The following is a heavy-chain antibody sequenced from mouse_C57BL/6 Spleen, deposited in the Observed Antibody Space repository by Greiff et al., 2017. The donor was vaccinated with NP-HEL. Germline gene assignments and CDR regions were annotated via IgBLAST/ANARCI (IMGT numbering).Heavy chain of an antibody. CDR1: GYTFTSYW. V-gene: IGHV1-52*01. J-gene: IGHJ1*03. CDR3: ATSITTVVAHWYFEV. D-gene: IGHD1-1*01. Sequence: QVQLKQPGAELVRPGSSVKLSCKASGYTFTSYWMHWVKQRPIQGLEWIGNIDPSDSETHYNQKFKDKATLTVDKSSSTAYMQLSSLTSEDSAVYYCATSITTVVAHWYFEVWGTGTTVTVSS. CDR2: IDPSDSET.